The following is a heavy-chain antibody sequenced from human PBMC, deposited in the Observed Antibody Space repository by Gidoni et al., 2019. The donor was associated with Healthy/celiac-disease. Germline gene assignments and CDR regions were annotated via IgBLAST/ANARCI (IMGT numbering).Heavy chain of an antibody. CDR2: INPNSGGT. Sequence: QVQLVQSGAEVKKPGASVKVPCKASGYTFTGYYMHWVRQAPGQGLEWMGWINPNSGGTNYAQKFQGRVTMTRDTSISTAYMELSRLRSDDTAVYYCARQGDIVVVTTYGMDVWGQGTTVTVSS. V-gene: IGHV1-2*02. J-gene: IGHJ6*02. CDR3: ARQGDIVVVTTYGMDV. D-gene: IGHD2-21*02. CDR1: GYTFTGYY.